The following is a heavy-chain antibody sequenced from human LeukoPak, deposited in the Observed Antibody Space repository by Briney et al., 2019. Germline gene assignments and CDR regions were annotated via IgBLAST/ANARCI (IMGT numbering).Heavy chain of an antibody. J-gene: IGHJ4*02. Sequence: ASVKVSCKASGDTFTSYYMHWVRQAPGQGLEWMGIINPSGDSTSSAQTFQGRVTMTRDMSTSTVYMALSSLRTEDTAVYYCATGVVLRYFDWSLPSFDYWGQGTLVTVSS. V-gene: IGHV1-46*01. CDR3: ATGVVLRYFDWSLPSFDY. CDR1: GDTFTSYY. CDR2: INPSGDST. D-gene: IGHD3-9*01.